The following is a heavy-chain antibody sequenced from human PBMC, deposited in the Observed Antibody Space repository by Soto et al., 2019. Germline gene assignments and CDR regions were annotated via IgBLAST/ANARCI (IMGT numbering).Heavy chain of an antibody. J-gene: IGHJ4*02. Sequence: GESLKISCXGSGYSFTSYWIGWVRQMPGKGLEWMLIIYPGDSDTRYSPSFQGQVTISAGKAISTAYLQWSSLKASDTAMYYCASRLATNSLDYWGQGTLVTSPQ. CDR3: ASRLATNSLDY. CDR1: GYSFTSYW. D-gene: IGHD5-12*01. CDR2: IYPGDSDT. V-gene: IGHV5-51*01.